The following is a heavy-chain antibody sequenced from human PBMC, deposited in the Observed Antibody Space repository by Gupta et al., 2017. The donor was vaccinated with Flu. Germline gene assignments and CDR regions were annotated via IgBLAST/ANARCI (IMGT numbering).Heavy chain of an antibody. Sequence: EEQVVESGGGSVQPGGSLRLSCAASGFTFSDFWIHWVRQVPGKGLAWVARVSADGSDSIYADSVEGRFSISRDNANNIVYLEMSSLRADDTAVYYCARDPRFSMNYYHHYYMDVWGKGTTVTVSS. J-gene: IGHJ6*03. V-gene: IGHV3-74*01. D-gene: IGHD3-22*01. CDR1: GFTFSDFW. CDR3: ARDPRFSMNYYHHYYMDV. CDR2: VSADGSDS.